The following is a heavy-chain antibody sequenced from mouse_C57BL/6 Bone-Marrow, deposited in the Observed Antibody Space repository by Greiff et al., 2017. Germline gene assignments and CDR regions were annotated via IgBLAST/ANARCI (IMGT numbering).Heavy chain of an antibody. Sequence: VQLVESGPGLVQPSPSLSISCTVSGFSLTSYGVHWVRQSPGKGLEWLGVIWSGGSTDYNAAFLSRLSISKDNSKSQVFFKMNSLQADDTAIYYRARNGGSGRGFAYWGQRTLVTVSA. V-gene: IGHV2-2*01. CDR2: IWSGGST. J-gene: IGHJ3*01. CDR1: GFSLTSYG. CDR3: ARNGGSGRGFAY. D-gene: IGHD4-1*01.